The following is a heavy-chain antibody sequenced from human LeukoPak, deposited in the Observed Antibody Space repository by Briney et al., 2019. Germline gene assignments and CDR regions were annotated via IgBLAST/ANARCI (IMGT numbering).Heavy chain of an antibody. Sequence: SETLSLTCTVSGGSISSYYWSWIRQPPGKGLEWIGYIYYSGSTNYNPPLKSRVTISVDTSKNQFSLRLSSVTAADTAVYYCARMKYRGATEAYYMDVWGKGTTVTVSS. CDR1: GGSISSYY. CDR3: ARMKYRGATEAYYMDV. CDR2: IYYSGST. D-gene: IGHD1-26*01. J-gene: IGHJ6*03. V-gene: IGHV4-59*01.